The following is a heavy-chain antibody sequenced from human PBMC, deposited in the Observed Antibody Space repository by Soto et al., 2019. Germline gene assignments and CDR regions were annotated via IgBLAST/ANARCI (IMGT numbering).Heavy chain of an antibody. J-gene: IGHJ4*02. D-gene: IGHD6-13*01. CDR1: GYTFTSYG. CDR2: ISAYNGNT. V-gene: IGHV1-18*01. CDR3: ARDLPNIAAAGNPFDY. Sequence: QVQRVQSGAEVKKPGASVKVSCKASGYTFTSYGISWVRQAPGQGLEWMGWISAYNGNTSYAQKLQGRVTMTTDTSTSTAYMELRSLRSDDTAVYYCARDLPNIAAAGNPFDYWGQGTLVTVSS.